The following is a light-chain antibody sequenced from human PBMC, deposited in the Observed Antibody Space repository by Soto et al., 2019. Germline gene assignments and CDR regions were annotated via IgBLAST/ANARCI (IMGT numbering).Light chain of an antibody. CDR2: AAS. Sequence: IQMTQSPSSLSASVGDRVTITCRASQDITNDLGWYQQKPGKAPKLLIYAASSLQSGVPSRFSGSGAGTDFTLTISSLQPEDFATYYCLQDNRYPWTFGQGTKVQIK. J-gene: IGKJ1*01. V-gene: IGKV1-6*01. CDR3: LQDNRYPWT. CDR1: QDITND.